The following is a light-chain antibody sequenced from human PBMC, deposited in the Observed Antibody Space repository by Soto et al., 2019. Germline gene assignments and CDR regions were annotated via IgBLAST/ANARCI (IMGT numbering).Light chain of an antibody. Sequence: DIVMTQSPLSLPVTPGEPASISCRSSQSLLHSNGYNYLDWYLQKPGQSPQLLIYLGSNRASGVPARFSGSGSGTDFTLKISGVEAEDVGVYYCMQALHTPWTFGQGTKVEIK. CDR3: MQALHTPWT. J-gene: IGKJ1*01. V-gene: IGKV2-28*01. CDR1: QSLLHSNGYNY. CDR2: LGS.